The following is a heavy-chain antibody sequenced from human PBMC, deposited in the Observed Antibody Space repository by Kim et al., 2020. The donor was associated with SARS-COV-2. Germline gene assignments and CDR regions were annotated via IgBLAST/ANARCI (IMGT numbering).Heavy chain of an antibody. CDR1: GGSFSGYY. Sequence: SETLSLTCAVYGGSFSGYYWSWIRQPPGKGLEWIGEINHSGSTNYNPSLKSRVTISVDTSKNQFSLKLSSVTAADTAVYYCARGRKGWVYGMDVWGQGTTVTVSS. D-gene: IGHD1-26*01. CDR3: ARGRKGWVYGMDV. CDR2: INHSGST. J-gene: IGHJ6*02. V-gene: IGHV4-34*01.